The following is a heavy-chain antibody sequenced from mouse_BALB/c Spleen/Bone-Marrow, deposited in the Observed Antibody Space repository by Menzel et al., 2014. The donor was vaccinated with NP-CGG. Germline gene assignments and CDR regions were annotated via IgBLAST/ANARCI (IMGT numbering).Heavy chain of an antibody. Sequence: VQLQQSGAELVRHGASVTLSCKASGFTFTDYEMHWVKQTPVHGLEWIGAIDPETGGTAYNQKFKGKATLTADKSSNTAYMELRSLTTEDSAVYYCTRSETGLFAYWGQGTLVTASA. J-gene: IGHJ3*01. CDR1: GFTFTDYE. V-gene: IGHV1-15*01. D-gene: IGHD4-1*01. CDR2: IDPETGGT. CDR3: TRSETGLFAY.